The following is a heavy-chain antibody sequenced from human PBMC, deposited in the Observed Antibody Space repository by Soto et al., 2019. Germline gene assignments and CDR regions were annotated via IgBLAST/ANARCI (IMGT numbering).Heavy chain of an antibody. D-gene: IGHD1-26*01. V-gene: IGHV3-53*01. CDR2: IYSGGST. Sequence: PGGSLRLSCAASGFTVSSNYMSWVRQAPGKGLEWVSVIYSGGSTYYADSVKGRFTISRDNSKNTLYLQMNSLRAEDTAVYYCARVQVGTHIDYWGQGTLVTVSS. CDR3: ARVQVGTHIDY. J-gene: IGHJ4*02. CDR1: GFTVSSNY.